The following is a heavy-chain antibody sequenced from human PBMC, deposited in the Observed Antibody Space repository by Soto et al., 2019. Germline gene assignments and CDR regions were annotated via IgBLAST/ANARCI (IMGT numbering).Heavy chain of an antibody. D-gene: IGHD3-3*01. CDR2: IIPIFGTA. V-gene: IGHV1-69*13. CDR1: GGTFSSYA. Sequence: SVKVSCKASGGTFSSYAISWVRQAPGQGLEWMGGIIPIFGTANYAQKFQGRVTITADESTSTAYMELSSLRSEDTAVYYCARVSAIFGVVRDYYGMDVWGQGTTVTVSS. J-gene: IGHJ6*02. CDR3: ARVSAIFGVVRDYYGMDV.